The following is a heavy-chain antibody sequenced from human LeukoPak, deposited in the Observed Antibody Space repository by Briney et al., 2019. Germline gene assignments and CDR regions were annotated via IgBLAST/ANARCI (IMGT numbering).Heavy chain of an antibody. Sequence: GGSLRLSCAASGFTFSSYWMSWVRQAPGKGLEWVANIKQDGSEKYYVDSVKGRLTISRDNAKNSLYLQMNSLRAEDTAVYYCAKLLYYYDSSQPYWGQGTLVTVCS. CDR3: AKLLYYYDSSQPY. D-gene: IGHD3-22*01. J-gene: IGHJ4*02. CDR2: IKQDGSEK. CDR1: GFTFSSYW. V-gene: IGHV3-7*01.